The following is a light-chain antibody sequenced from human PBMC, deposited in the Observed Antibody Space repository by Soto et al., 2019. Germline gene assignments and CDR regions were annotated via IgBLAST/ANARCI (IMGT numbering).Light chain of an antibody. CDR2: GAS. V-gene: IGKV3-15*01. Sequence: EIVMTQSPATLSVSPGERATLSCRASQSVSSNLAWYQQKPGQAPRLLIYGASTRATGIPERFSGFGSGTDFTLTISSLQSEDLAVYYCQQYDNWLRTFGQGTKVDIK. CDR3: QQYDNWLRT. CDR1: QSVSSN. J-gene: IGKJ2*01.